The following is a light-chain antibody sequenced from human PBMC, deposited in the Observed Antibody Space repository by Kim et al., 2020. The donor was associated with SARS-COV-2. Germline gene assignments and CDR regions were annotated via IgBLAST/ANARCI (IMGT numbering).Light chain of an antibody. J-gene: IGKJ4*01. CDR2: ATS. Sequence: ASVGERFAITCRTSQAINSYLAWYQQKPGKAPKLLIYATSTVQSGVPSRFSGSRSGTDFTLTISSLQPEDFGTYYCQQLNSYPVTFGGGTKVDIK. CDR3: QQLNSYPVT. V-gene: IGKV1-9*01. CDR1: QAINSY.